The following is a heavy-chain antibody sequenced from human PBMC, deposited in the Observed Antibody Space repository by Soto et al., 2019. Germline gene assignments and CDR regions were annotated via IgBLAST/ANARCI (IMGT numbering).Heavy chain of an antibody. J-gene: IGHJ4*02. CDR1: GFTFSSYS. Sequence: GESLKISCAASGFTFSSYSMNWVRQAPGKGLEWVSSISSSSSYIYYADSVKGRFTISRDNAKNSLYLQMNSLRAEDTAVYYCASGSSGWYVYWGQGTLVTVSS. CDR3: ASGSSGWYVY. CDR2: ISSSSSYI. V-gene: IGHV3-21*01. D-gene: IGHD6-19*01.